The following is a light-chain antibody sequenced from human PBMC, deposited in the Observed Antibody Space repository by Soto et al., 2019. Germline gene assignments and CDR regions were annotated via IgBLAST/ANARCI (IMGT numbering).Light chain of an antibody. CDR1: SSNIGSNT. CDR2: SNI. J-gene: IGLJ2*01. CDR3: ATWDDSLNGPV. V-gene: IGLV1-44*01. Sequence: QSVLTQPPSASGTPGQRVTISCSGSSSNIGSNTVNWYQHLPGTAPRLLIYSNIQRPSGVPDRFSGSKSGTSASLAISGLQSEDEADYSCATWDDSLNGPVFGGGTQLTVL.